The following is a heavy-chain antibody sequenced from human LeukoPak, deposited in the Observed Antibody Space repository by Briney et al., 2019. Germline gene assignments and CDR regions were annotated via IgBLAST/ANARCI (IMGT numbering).Heavy chain of an antibody. CDR1: GFTFSDYS. CDR3: VRDLMGSGSTTAYLHH. D-gene: IGHD1-1*01. Sequence: GGSLRLSCTASGFTFSDYSMNWVRQAPGKGLEWVPSISRRSRHVYYAASVKGRFTISRDNAKNSLYLQMNSLRAEDMAVYFCVRDLMGSGSTTAYLHHWGQGTLVTVSS. V-gene: IGHV3-21*01. J-gene: IGHJ1*01. CDR2: ISRRSRHV.